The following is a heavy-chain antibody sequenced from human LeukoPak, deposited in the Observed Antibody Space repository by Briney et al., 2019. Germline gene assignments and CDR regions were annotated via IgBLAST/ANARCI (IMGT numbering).Heavy chain of an antibody. D-gene: IGHD3-10*01. V-gene: IGHV4-39*01. Sequence: SETLSLTCTVYGGSISSSSYYWAWIRQPPGKGLEYIGSYSGSTYNNPSLKSRVTISVDTSKTQFSLKLSSVTAADTAVYFCARSSYGAGSKPYWVDYWGQGTLVTVSS. CDR3: ARSSYGAGSKPYWVDY. CDR2: YSGST. CDR1: GGSISSSSYY. J-gene: IGHJ4*02.